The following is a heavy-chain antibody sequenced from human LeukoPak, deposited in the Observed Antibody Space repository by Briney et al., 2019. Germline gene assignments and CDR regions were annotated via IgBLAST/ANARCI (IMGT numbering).Heavy chain of an antibody. CDR1: GGSISSGGYY. D-gene: IGHD1-14*01. CDR3: ATFFTTVVTFDAFDI. V-gene: IGHV4-31*03. J-gene: IGHJ3*02. Sequence: PSQTLSLTCTVSGGSISSGGYYWSWIRQHPGKGLEWIGYIYYSGSTYYNPSLKSRVTISVDTSKNQFSLKLSSVTAADTAVYYCATFFTTVVTFDAFDIWGQGTMVTVSS. CDR2: IYYSGST.